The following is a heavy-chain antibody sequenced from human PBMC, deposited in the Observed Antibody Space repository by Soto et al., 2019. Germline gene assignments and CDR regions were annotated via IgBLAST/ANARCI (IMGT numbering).Heavy chain of an antibody. Sequence: QVQLVESGGGVVQPGRSLRLSCAASGFTFCSYAMHWVRQAPGKGLEWVAVISYDGSNKYYADSVKGRFTISRDNSKNTLYLQMNSLRAEDTAVYYCASPPSIAVAGTDYWGQGTLVTVSS. V-gene: IGHV3-30-3*01. CDR3: ASPPSIAVAGTDY. J-gene: IGHJ4*02. CDR1: GFTFCSYA. CDR2: ISYDGSNK. D-gene: IGHD6-19*01.